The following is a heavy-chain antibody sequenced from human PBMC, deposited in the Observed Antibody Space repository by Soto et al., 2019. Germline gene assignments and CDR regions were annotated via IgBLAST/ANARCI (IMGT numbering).Heavy chain of an antibody. CDR2: INHSGST. CDR1: GGSFSGYY. V-gene: IGHV4-34*01. D-gene: IGHD2-15*01. J-gene: IGHJ5*02. CDR3: ARGTSCKREAQAARCIAP. Sequence: PSETLSLTCAVYGGSFSGYYWSWIRQPPGKGLEWIGEINHSGSTNYNPSLKSRVTISVDTSKNQFSLKLSSVTAADTAVYYCARGTSCKREAQAARCIAPWGPRTRVTVFS.